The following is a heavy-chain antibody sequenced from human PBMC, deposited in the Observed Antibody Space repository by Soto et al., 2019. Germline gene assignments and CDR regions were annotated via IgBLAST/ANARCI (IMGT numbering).Heavy chain of an antibody. CDR1: GFTFSSYA. V-gene: IGHV3-23*01. D-gene: IGHD3-3*01. CDR2: ISGSGGST. J-gene: IGHJ4*02. CDR3: AKDGYDFWSGYYIVDY. Sequence: PGGSLRLSCASSGFTFSSYAMSWVRQAPGKGLEWVSAISGSGGSTYYADTVKGRFTISRDNSKNTLYLQMNSLKAEDTVVYYCAKDGYDFWSGYYIVDYWGQGTLVTVSS.